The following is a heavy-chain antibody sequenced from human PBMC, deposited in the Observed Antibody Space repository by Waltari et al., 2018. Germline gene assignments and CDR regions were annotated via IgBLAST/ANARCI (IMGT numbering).Heavy chain of an antibody. V-gene: IGHV5-51*01. D-gene: IGHD3-9*01. Sequence: EVQLVQSGAEVKKPGESLKISCKGFGYSFTSYWIGWVRQMPGKGLEWLGVIYPGDSYTRYSPSFHGQVTISADTSITTTFLQWSSLKASDTPMYYCAAPRAPDWLLPDYWGQGTLVTVSS. CDR1: GYSFTSYW. J-gene: IGHJ4*02. CDR2: IYPGDSYT. CDR3: AAPRAPDWLLPDY.